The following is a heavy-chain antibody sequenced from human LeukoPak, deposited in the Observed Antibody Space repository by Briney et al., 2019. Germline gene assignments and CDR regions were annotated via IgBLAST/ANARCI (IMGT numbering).Heavy chain of an antibody. CDR1: GYTFIDYY. Sequence: GASVKVSCKASGYTFIDYYMHWVRQAPGQGLEWMGIINPSGGSTSYAQKFQGRVTMTRDTSTSTVYMELSSLRSEDTAVYYCASLGGVRAAWGGFDYWGQGTLVIVSS. CDR3: ASLGGVRAAWGGFDY. D-gene: IGHD3-16*01. V-gene: IGHV1-46*01. J-gene: IGHJ4*02. CDR2: INPSGGST.